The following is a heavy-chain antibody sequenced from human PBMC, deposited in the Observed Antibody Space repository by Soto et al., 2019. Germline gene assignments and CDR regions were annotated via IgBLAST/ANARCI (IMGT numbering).Heavy chain of an antibody. CDR3: ARGSYDFWSGYYHAHFDY. J-gene: IGHJ4*02. CDR2: IYYSGST. Sequence: LSLTCTVSGGSISSGGYYWSWIRQHPGKGLEWIGYIYYSGSTYYNPSLKSRVTISVDTSKNQFSLKLSSVTAADTAVYYCARGSYDFWSGYYHAHFDYWGQGTLVTVSS. V-gene: IGHV4-31*03. D-gene: IGHD3-3*01. CDR1: GGSISSGGYY.